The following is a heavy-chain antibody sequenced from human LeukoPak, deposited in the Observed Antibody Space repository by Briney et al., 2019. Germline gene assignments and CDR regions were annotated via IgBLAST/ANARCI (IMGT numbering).Heavy chain of an antibody. CDR3: ARDGLYDSSGYYMDS. CDR1: LGSLSTYS. D-gene: IGHD3-22*01. V-gene: IGHV4-59*01. J-gene: IGHJ4*02. CDR2: IYYSGGT. Sequence: SETLSLTCTVSLGSLSTYSWSWIRQSPGKGLEWIGYIYYSGGTKYDPSLMSRVTISVDRAQNQFSLTLTSVTAADTAVYYCARDGLYDSSGYYMDSWGQGTPVIVSS.